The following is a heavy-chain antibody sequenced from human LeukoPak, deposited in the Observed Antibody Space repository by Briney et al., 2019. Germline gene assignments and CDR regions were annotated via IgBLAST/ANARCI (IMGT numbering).Heavy chain of an antibody. V-gene: IGHV4-4*07. CDR2: IYTSGST. D-gene: IGHD6-13*01. CDR3: ARDWFGYSSSWSFDY. Sequence: SETLSLTCTVSGGSISSYYWSWIRQPAGKGLEWIGRIYTSGSTNYNPSLKSRVTMSVDTSKNQFSLKLSSVTAADTAVYYCARDWFGYSSSWSFDYWGQGTLVTVSS. CDR1: GGSISSYY. J-gene: IGHJ4*02.